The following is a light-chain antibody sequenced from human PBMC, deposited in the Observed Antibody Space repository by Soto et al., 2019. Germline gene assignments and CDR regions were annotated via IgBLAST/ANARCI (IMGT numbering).Light chain of an antibody. CDR3: AAWHDGLDGVV. J-gene: IGLJ2*01. CDR1: SSSIGSNT. Sequence: QSVLTQPPSASGTPGQRVTISCSGSSSSIGSNTVNWYQQLPGTAPKLLIYSSNQRPSGVPDRFSGSKSGTSASLAISGLQSEDEADDYCAAWHDGLDGVVFGGGTKLTVL. CDR2: SSN. V-gene: IGLV1-44*01.